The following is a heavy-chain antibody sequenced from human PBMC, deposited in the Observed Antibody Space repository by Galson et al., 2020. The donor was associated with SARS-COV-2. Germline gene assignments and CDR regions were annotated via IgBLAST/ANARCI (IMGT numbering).Heavy chain of an antibody. J-gene: IGHJ6*02. V-gene: IGHV1-2*02. Sequence: SVKVSCKASGYTFTDYHMHWVRQAPGQGLEWMGWINPNSGGTNYGKRFQGRVTMTRDTSISTVYVEVNRLRSDDTAVYYCARTGGATTKTYYCYYGMDVWGQGTTVTVSS. CDR2: INPNSGGT. CDR3: ARTGGATTKTYYCYYGMDV. CDR1: GYTFTDYH. D-gene: IGHD4-17*01.